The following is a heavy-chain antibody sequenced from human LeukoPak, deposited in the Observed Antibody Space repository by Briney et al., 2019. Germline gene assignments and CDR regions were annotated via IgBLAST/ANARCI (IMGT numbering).Heavy chain of an antibody. CDR1: GYTFTAHY. D-gene: IGHD1-26*01. CDR3: ARDQEYRGNYFGAFDI. V-gene: IGHV1-2*02. Sequence: ASVKVSCKASGYTFTAHYMHWVRQAPGQGPEWMGWVNPNSGVTKYAQKFQGRVTMTRDTSISTAYMELRRLTSDDTAVCYCARDQEYRGNYFGAFDIWGHGTMVTVSS. CDR2: VNPNSGVT. J-gene: IGHJ3*02.